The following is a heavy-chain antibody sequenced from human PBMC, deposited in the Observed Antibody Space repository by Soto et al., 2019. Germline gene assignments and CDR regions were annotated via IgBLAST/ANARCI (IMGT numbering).Heavy chain of an antibody. D-gene: IGHD1-26*01. J-gene: IGHJ4*02. Sequence: QVQLVESGGGVVQPGRSLRLSCAASGFTFSSYAMQWVRQAPGKGLEWVAVISDDGRNKYYADSVKGRFTISRDKSKNTMYLQMNSLRAEDTAVYYCATEGAVGADSYDYWGQGTLVTVSS. CDR3: ATEGAVGADSYDY. CDR1: GFTFSSYA. CDR2: ISDDGRNK. V-gene: IGHV3-30*04.